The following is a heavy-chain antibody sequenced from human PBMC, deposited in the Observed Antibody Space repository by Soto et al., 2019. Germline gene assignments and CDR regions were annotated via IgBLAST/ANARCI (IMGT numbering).Heavy chain of an antibody. CDR1: GYSFTGYY. V-gene: IGHV1-2*02. Sequence: HEHLVQSGAEVKRPGASLKVSCKASGYSFTGYYIHWVRQAPGQGLEWMGWINPDSGATNYAQNFQGRVTLTSDTSISTASMDLTSLTSDETAVYYCARGDYGTGGYPFPYLDYWGQGTLVIVSS. CDR2: INPDSGAT. D-gene: IGHD2-8*02. CDR3: ARGDYGTGGYPFPYLDY. J-gene: IGHJ4*02.